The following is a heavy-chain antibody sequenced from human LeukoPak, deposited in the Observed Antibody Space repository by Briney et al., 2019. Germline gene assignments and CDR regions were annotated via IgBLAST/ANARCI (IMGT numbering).Heavy chain of an antibody. D-gene: IGHD3-9*01. CDR2: ISYVGTNK. CDR1: GFTFSSYA. J-gene: IGHJ4*02. V-gene: IGHV3-30*04. Sequence: TGGSLRLSCAASGFTFSSYAMHWVRQAPGKGLEWVAVISYVGTNKYYADSVKGRFTISRDNSKNTLYLQMNSLRVEDTAVYYCARDGGYFDRLAYFFDYWGQGALVPVSS. CDR3: ARDGGYFDRLAYFFDY.